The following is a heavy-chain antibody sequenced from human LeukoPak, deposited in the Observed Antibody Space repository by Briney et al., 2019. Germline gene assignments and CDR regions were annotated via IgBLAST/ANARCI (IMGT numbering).Heavy chain of an antibody. Sequence: GRSLRLSCAGSGFTFSSYGMHWVRQAPGKGLEWVAVIWADGTHEDYIDSVKGRFTISRDNSKNTLYLQMNSLRPDDTAVYYCAINHYGSNSDIFDIWGQGTMVTVSS. CDR2: IWADGTHE. J-gene: IGHJ3*02. CDR1: GFTFSSYG. V-gene: IGHV3-33*01. D-gene: IGHD3-10*01. CDR3: AINHYGSNSDIFDI.